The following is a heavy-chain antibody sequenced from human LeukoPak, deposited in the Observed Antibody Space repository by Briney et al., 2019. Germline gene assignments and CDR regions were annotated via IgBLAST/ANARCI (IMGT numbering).Heavy chain of an antibody. CDR2: IIPILGIA. Sequence: SVKVSCKASGGTFSSYAISWVRQAPGQGLEWMGRIIPILGIANYAQKFQGRVTITADKSTSTAYMELSSLRSEDTAVYYCVSWQYSSGDFWYFDLWGRGTLVTVSS. D-gene: IGHD6-19*01. V-gene: IGHV1-69*04. CDR3: VSWQYSSGDFWYFDL. CDR1: GGTFSSYA. J-gene: IGHJ2*01.